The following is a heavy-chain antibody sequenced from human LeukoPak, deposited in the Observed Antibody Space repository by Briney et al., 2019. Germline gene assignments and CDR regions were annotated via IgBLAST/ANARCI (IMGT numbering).Heavy chain of an antibody. CDR2: VKGDGRTT. CDR3: ATGHSYGYDY. J-gene: IGHJ4*02. D-gene: IGHD5-18*01. CDR1: RLTFSDLW. V-gene: IGHV3-74*01. Sequence: PGGSLRLSCAASRLTFSDLWMHWVRQPPGKGLVGVALVKGDGRTTIYADSVKGRFTISRDNAKNTLYLQMNSLRADDSGVYYCATGHSYGYDYWGQGVLVTVSS.